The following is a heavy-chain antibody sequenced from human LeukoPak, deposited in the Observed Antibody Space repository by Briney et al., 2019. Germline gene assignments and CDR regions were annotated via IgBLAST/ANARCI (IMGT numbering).Heavy chain of an antibody. CDR1: GGSFSGHY. CDR3: ARQGWFRGAIDDF. J-gene: IGHJ4*02. V-gene: IGHV4-34*01. CDR2: INHSGST. Sequence: SETLSLTCAVYGGSFSGHYWTWIRQSPGKGLEWIGEINHSGSTNYNPSLKRRVTISIDTSKNQFFLKLNSVTATDSAVYYCARQGWFRGAIDDFWGQGTLVTVSS. D-gene: IGHD3-10*01.